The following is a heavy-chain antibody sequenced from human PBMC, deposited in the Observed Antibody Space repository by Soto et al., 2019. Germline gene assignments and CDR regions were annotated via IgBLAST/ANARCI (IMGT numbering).Heavy chain of an antibody. CDR1: GYTFTSYG. CDR3: ARESGGSYHSGDAFDI. J-gene: IGHJ3*02. CDR2: ISAYNGNT. D-gene: IGHD1-26*01. Sequence: GASVRFSCKASGYTFTSYGISWVRQAPGQGLEWMGWISAYNGNTNYAQKLQGRVTMTTDTSTSTAYMELRSLRSDDTAVYYCARESGGSYHSGDAFDIWGQGTMVTVS. V-gene: IGHV1-18*04.